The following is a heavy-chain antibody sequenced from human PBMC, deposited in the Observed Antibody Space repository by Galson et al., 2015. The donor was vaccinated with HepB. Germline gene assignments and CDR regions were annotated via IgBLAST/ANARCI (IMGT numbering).Heavy chain of an antibody. CDR3: AHRRGYSDPFGP. V-gene: IGHV2-5*02. D-gene: IGHD5-18*01. CDR2: IYWDDDK. CDR1: GFSLSTSEVG. J-gene: IGHJ5*02. Sequence: PALVKPTQTLTLTCTFSGFSLSTSEVGVGWIRQPPGKALEWLALIYWDDDKRYSASLKSRLTITKDTSKNQVVLTVTNMDPVDTATYYCAHRRGYSDPFGPWGQGTLVTVSS.